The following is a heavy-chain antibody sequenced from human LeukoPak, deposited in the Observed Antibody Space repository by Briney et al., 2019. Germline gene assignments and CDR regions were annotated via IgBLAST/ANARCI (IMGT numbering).Heavy chain of an antibody. CDR2: ISYDGSNK. CDR1: GFTFSSYG. Sequence: GGSLRLSCAASGFTFSSYGMHWVRQAPGKGLEWVAVISYDGSNKYYADSVKGRFTISRDNSKNTLYLQMNSLRAEDTAVYYCAKIRPTIAAAGPFDYWGQGTLVTVSS. D-gene: IGHD6-13*01. V-gene: IGHV3-30*18. CDR3: AKIRPTIAAAGPFDY. J-gene: IGHJ4*02.